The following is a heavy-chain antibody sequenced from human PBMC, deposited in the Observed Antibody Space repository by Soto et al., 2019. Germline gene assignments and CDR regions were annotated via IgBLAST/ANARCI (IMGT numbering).Heavy chain of an antibody. CDR1: GGSISRYY. J-gene: IGHJ6*02. CDR2: IFSSGST. Sequence: SETRSLTCTVSGGSISRYYWSWIRQAPGRGLEWIGNIFSSGSTNYNPSLKSRVAISVDTSKNQVSLKLNAVTTADTAVYYCAREYYDFWSVTYSYYGLDVWGQGTTVTVSS. CDR3: AREYYDFWSVTYSYYGLDV. V-gene: IGHV4-59*01. D-gene: IGHD3-3*01.